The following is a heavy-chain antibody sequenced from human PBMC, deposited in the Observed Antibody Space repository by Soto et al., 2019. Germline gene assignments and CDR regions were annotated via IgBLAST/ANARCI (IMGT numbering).Heavy chain of an antibody. CDR3: AREVDIVASFYYYGMDV. CDR1: GFIFSDYD. D-gene: IGHD5-12*01. CDR2: ISSSGSTI. Sequence: GGSLRLSCAAAGFIFSDYDMNWVRQAPGKGLEWVSYISSSGSTIDYADSVKGRFTISRDNTKNSLYLQMNSLRAEDTAVYYCAREVDIVASFYYYGMDVWGQGTTVTVSS. J-gene: IGHJ6*02. V-gene: IGHV3-48*03.